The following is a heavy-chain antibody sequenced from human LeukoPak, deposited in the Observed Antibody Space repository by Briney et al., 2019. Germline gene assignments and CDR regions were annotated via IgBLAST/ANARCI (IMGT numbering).Heavy chain of an antibody. J-gene: IGHJ3*02. Sequence: GGSLRLSCAGSGFTFSSYGMHWVRQAPGKGLEWVAFIRYDGSNKYYADSVKGRFTISRDNSKNTLYLQMNSLRAEDTAVYYCAKDGIELPAFDIWGQGTMVTVSS. CDR3: AKDGIELPAFDI. D-gene: IGHD5-12*01. CDR1: GFTFSSYG. CDR2: IRYDGSNK. V-gene: IGHV3-30*02.